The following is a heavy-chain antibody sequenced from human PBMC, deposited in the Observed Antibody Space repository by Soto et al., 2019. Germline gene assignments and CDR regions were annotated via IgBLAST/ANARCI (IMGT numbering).Heavy chain of an antibody. Sequence: ESLKISFKGSGYSFASYWIVWVRQMPGKGLEWMGIIYPGDSDTRYSPSFQGQVTISADKSISTAYLNWSSLKASDTAMYYCARRGLAPAALDYWGQGTLVTVSS. D-gene: IGHD2-2*01. CDR1: GYSFASYW. CDR2: IYPGDSDT. J-gene: IGHJ4*02. CDR3: ARRGLAPAALDY. V-gene: IGHV5-51*01.